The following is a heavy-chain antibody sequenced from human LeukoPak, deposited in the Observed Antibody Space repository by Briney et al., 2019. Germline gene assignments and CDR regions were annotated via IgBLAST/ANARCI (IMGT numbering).Heavy chain of an antibody. Sequence: GESLQISCEGSGYSFTTYWIAWVRQMPGKGLEWMGIIYPGDSDNRYSPSFQGQVTISADKSSSTAYLQWSSLKASDTAMYYCARQSGGKNSFDIWGQGTMVTVSS. D-gene: IGHD3-10*01. CDR1: GYSFTTYW. CDR3: ARQSGGKNSFDI. CDR2: IYPGDSDN. V-gene: IGHV5-51*01. J-gene: IGHJ3*02.